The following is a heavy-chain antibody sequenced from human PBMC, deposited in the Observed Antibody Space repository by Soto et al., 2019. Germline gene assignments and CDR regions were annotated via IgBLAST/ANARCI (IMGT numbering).Heavy chain of an antibody. CDR1: GGTFSSYA. Sequence: ASVKVSFKASGGTFSSYAISWVRQAPGQGLEWMGGIIPIFGTANYAQKFQGRVTITADESTSTAYMELSSLRSEDTAVYYCARAYYYGSGSYYQYYYYGMDVWGQGTTVTVSS. D-gene: IGHD3-10*01. CDR3: ARAYYYGSGSYYQYYYYGMDV. V-gene: IGHV1-69*13. J-gene: IGHJ6*02. CDR2: IIPIFGTA.